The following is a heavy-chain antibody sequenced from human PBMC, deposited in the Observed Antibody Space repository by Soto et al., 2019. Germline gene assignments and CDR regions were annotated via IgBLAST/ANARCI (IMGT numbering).Heavy chain of an antibody. CDR3: ARPHSVAATRVADYFDN. CDR1: WYFLSPHL. CDR2: IYPGDSDT. J-gene: IGHJ4*02. V-gene: IGHV5-51*01. D-gene: IGHD6-19*01. Sequence: GGSLKISPRGFWYFLSPHLIGWGGPMARKGPEYMGIIYPGDSDTTYSPSFQGQVTFSADKSINTAYLLWNSLKASDTAMYYCARPHSVAATRVADYFDNWGQGTPVTVSS.